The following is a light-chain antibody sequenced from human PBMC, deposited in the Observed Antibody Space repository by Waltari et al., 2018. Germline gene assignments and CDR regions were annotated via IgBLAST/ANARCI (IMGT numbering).Light chain of an antibody. CDR2: DAS. CDR3: QNHERLPAT. Sequence: EVVLTHSPGTLSFSPGETATLVCRASQSISSYLVWYQQRPGQAPRLLIYDASITAAGIPDRFSGSGYGEDFTLSISRLEPEDFAVYYCQNHERLPATFGPGTRVEIK. V-gene: IGKV3-20*01. CDR1: QSISSY. J-gene: IGKJ1*01.